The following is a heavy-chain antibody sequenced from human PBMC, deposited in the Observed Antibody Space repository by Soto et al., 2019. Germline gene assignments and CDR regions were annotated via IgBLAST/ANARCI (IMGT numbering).Heavy chain of an antibody. D-gene: IGHD1-1*01. CDR1: GFTFSSYS. CDR2: LYDVDGS. V-gene: IGHV3-53*01. Sequence: GSLRLSCAASGFTFSSYSRNWVRQAPGKGLEWVSALYDVDGSFYADSVKGRFTTSSDSSKTTVYLQMNDLRPDDTAVYYCATWHEREHAYDVWGQGTTVTVSS. J-gene: IGHJ3*01. CDR3: ATWHEREHAYDV.